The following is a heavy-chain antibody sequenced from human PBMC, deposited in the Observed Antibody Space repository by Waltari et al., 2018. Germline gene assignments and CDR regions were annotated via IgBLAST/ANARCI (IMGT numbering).Heavy chain of an antibody. V-gene: IGHV1-69*01. D-gene: IGHD3-10*01. CDR1: GGTFSSYA. CDR3: ARDPKNLRGSYGMDV. Sequence: QVQLVQSGAEVKKPGSSVKVSCKASGGTFSSYAISWVRQAPGQGLEWMGGIIPSLGTANYAQKFQGRVTITADESTSTAYMELSSLRSEDTAVYYCARDPKNLRGSYGMDVWGQGTTVTVSS. J-gene: IGHJ6*02. CDR2: IIPSLGTA.